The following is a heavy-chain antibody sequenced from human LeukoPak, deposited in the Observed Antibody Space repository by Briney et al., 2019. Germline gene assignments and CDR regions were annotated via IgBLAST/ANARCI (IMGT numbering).Heavy chain of an antibody. CDR1: GFTFSSYW. CDR3: AKDPFEYSSSLGGFDY. CDR2: INTDGSST. Sequence: PGGSLRLSCAASGFTFSSYWMHWVRQAPGKGLVWVSRINTDGSSTSYADSVKGRFTISRDNSKNTLYLQMNSLRAEDTAVYYCAKDPFEYSSSLGGFDYWGQGTLVTVSS. D-gene: IGHD6-6*01. V-gene: IGHV3-74*01. J-gene: IGHJ4*02.